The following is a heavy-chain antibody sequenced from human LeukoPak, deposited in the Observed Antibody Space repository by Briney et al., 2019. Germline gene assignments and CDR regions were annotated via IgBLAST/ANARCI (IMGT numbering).Heavy chain of an antibody. D-gene: IGHD3-10*02. CDR3: ARSFSPNYYVLLDY. CDR1: GGSISTYY. Sequence: SETLSLTCTVSGGSISTYYWSWIRQPPGKGLEWIGYIYYSGSTNYNPSLKSRVTISLDTSKNQFSLKLYSVTAADTAMYYCARSFSPNYYVLLDYWGQGTLVTVSS. CDR2: IYYSGST. V-gene: IGHV4-59*01. J-gene: IGHJ4*02.